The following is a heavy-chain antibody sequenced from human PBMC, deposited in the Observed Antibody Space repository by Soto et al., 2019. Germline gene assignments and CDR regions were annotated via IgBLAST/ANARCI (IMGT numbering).Heavy chain of an antibody. CDR1: GFTFSSYS. J-gene: IGHJ5*02. V-gene: IGHV3-48*01. CDR2: ISSSSSTI. D-gene: IGHD2-2*01. CDR3: AIEYCSSTSCLNWFDP. Sequence: EVQLVESGGGLVQPGGSLRLSCAASGFTFSSYSMNWVRQAPGKGLEWVSYISSSSSTIYYADSVKGRFTISRDNAKNSLYLQMNSLRAEDTAVYYCAIEYCSSTSCLNWFDPWGQGTLVTVSS.